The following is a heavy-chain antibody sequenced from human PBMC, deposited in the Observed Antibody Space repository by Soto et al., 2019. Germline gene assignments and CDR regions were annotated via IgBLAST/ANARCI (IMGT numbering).Heavy chain of an antibody. CDR1: GGSISSGDYY. D-gene: IGHD6-6*01. J-gene: IGHJ3*02. Sequence: SETLSLTCTVSGGSISSGDYYWSWIRQHPGKGLEWIGYIYYSGSTYYNPSLKSRVTISVDTSKNQFSLKLSSVTAADTAVYYCAGDQAPTPYSSSSHAFDIWGQGTMVTVSS. V-gene: IGHV4-31*03. CDR3: AGDQAPTPYSSSSHAFDI. CDR2: IYYSGST.